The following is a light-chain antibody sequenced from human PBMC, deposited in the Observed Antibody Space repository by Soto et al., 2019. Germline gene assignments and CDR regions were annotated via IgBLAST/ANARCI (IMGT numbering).Light chain of an antibody. CDR2: GAS. V-gene: IGKV3-20*01. CDR1: QSVSNNY. Sequence: EIVLTQSPGTLSLSPGERATLSCRASQSVSNNYLAWYQQKAGQAPRLLIYGASTRATGIPDRFSGSGSGTDFTLTISRLEPEDFALYYCQQYGSSKWTFGQGTKVEIK. CDR3: QQYGSSKWT. J-gene: IGKJ1*01.